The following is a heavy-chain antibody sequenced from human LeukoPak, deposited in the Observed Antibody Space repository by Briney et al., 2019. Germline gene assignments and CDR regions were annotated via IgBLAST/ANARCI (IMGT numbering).Heavy chain of an antibody. J-gene: IGHJ5*02. CDR2: ISGSGGST. CDR1: GFTFSGYA. D-gene: IGHD1-26*01. CDR3: ANNHGGGSNSPLNWFDP. V-gene: IGHV3-23*01. Sequence: PGGTLRLSCAASGFTFSGYAMSWVRQAPGKALEWVSTISGSGGSTYYADSMKGRFTTSRDNSKNTLYLQMNSLRAEDAALYYCANNHGGGSNSPLNWFDPWGQGTLVTVSS.